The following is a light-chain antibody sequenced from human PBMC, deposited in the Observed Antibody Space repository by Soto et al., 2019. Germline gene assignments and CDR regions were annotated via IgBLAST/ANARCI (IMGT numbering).Light chain of an antibody. J-gene: IGLJ2*01. CDR1: SYNIGAGSD. Sequence: QSVLTQPPSVSGAPGQRVTISCTGSSYNIGAGSDVHWYQQFPGTAPKLLIYDNNNRPSGVPDRFSGSKSGTSASLAITGLQAEDEADYYCQSYDGSLKLFGGGTKVTVL. V-gene: IGLV1-40*01. CDR2: DNN. CDR3: QSYDGSLKL.